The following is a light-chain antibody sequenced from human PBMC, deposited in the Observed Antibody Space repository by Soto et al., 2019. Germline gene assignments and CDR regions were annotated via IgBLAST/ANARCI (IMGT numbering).Light chain of an antibody. CDR1: QSVSSY. CDR3: QQRSNWPLT. CDR2: DTS. Sequence: EFVLTQSPATLSLSPGERATLSCRASQSVSSYLAWYQQKPGQAPRLLIYDTSKRVSGIPARFSGSGSGTDFTLTISSLEPEDFAVYYCQQRSNWPLTFGGGTKVEIK. J-gene: IGKJ4*01. V-gene: IGKV3-11*01.